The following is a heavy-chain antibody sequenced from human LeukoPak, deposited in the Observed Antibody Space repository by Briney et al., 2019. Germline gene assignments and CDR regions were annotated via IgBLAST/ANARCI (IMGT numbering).Heavy chain of an antibody. Sequence: SETLSLTCTVSGGSISSYYWSWIRQPPGKGLEWIGYIHYSGSTNYNPSLKSRVTISVDTSKNQFSLKLSSVTATDTAVYYCARLSKFGSGTYYPDVWGQGTTVTVS. CDR2: IHYSGST. CDR1: GGSISSYY. V-gene: IGHV4-59*08. D-gene: IGHD3-10*01. J-gene: IGHJ6*02. CDR3: ARLSKFGSGTYYPDV.